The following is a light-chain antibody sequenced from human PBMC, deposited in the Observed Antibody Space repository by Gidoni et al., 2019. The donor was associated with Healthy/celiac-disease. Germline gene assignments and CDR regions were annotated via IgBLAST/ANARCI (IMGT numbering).Light chain of an antibody. J-gene: IGLJ1*01. V-gene: IGLV3-19*01. Sequence: SSELTQDPAVSVALGQTVRITCQGDSLRSYYASWYQQKPGQPPVLVIYGKNNRPSGNPDRFSGSSSGNTASLTITGAQAEDEADYYCNSRDSSGNLYVFGTGTKVTVL. CDR1: SLRSYY. CDR3: NSRDSSGNLYV. CDR2: GKN.